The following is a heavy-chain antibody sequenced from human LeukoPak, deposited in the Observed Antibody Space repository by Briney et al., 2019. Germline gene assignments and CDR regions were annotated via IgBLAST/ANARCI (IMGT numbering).Heavy chain of an antibody. J-gene: IGHJ4*02. CDR2: INPNSGGT. V-gene: IGHV1-2*04. Sequence: GASVKVSCKASGYTFSIYAMHWVRQAPGQGLERMGWINPNSGGTNYAQKFQGWVTMTRDTSISTAYMELSRLRSDDTAVYYCARDNGFWSGYYGYWGQGTLVTVSS. D-gene: IGHD3-3*01. CDR1: GYTFSIYA. CDR3: ARDNGFWSGYYGY.